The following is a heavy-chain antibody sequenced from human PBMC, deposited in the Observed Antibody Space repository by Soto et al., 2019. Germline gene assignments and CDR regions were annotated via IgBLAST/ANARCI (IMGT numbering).Heavy chain of an antibody. CDR1: GYTFTGYY. Sequence: ASVKVSCKASGYTFTGYYMHWVRQAPGQGLEWMGWINPNSGGTNYAQKFQGWVTMTRDTSISTAYMELSRLRSDDTAVYYCARDQYSSSWYDSYYYYGMDVWGQGTLVTVSS. D-gene: IGHD6-13*01. V-gene: IGHV1-2*04. CDR3: ARDQYSSSWYDSYYYYGMDV. J-gene: IGHJ6*02. CDR2: INPNSGGT.